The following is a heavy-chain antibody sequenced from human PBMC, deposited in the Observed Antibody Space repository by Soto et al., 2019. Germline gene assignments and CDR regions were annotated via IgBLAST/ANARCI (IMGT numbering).Heavy chain of an antibody. V-gene: IGHV1-24*01. CDR2: FDPEDGET. CDR1: GYTLTELS. J-gene: IGHJ4*02. Sequence: ASVKVSCKVSGYTLTELSMHCVRQAPGKGLEWMGGFDPEDGETIYAQKFQGRVTMTEDTSTDTAYMELSSLRSEDTAVYYCATDQVYYYGSGSYYRAGGYFDYWGQGTLVTVSS. D-gene: IGHD3-10*01. CDR3: ATDQVYYYGSGSYYRAGGYFDY.